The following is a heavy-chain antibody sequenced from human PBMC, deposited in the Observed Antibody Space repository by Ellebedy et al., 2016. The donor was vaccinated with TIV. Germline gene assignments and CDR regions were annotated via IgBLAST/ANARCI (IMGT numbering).Heavy chain of an antibody. D-gene: IGHD5-18*01. CDR1: GGSISSYY. J-gene: IGHJ4*02. Sequence: MPSETLSLTCTVSGGSISSYYWSWIRQPPGKGLEWIGYIYYSGSTNYNPSLKSRVTITVDTSKNQFPLKLSSVTAADTAVFYCASGFSYGLLDYWGQGTLVAVSS. CDR3: ASGFSYGLLDY. V-gene: IGHV4-59*01. CDR2: IYYSGST.